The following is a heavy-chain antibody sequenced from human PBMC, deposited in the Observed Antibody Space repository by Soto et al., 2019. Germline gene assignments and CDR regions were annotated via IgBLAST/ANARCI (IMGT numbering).Heavy chain of an antibody. J-gene: IGHJ4*02. V-gene: IGHV1-3*01. CDR2: INAGNGNT. CDR3: ATDYGDYLGY. D-gene: IGHD4-17*01. CDR1: GYTFASYS. Sequence: ASVKVSCKASGYTFASYSMHWVRQAPGQRLEWMGWINAGNGNTKYSQKFQGRVTITRDTSASTTYMELSSLRSEDTAVYYCATDYGDYLGYWGQGTLVTVSS.